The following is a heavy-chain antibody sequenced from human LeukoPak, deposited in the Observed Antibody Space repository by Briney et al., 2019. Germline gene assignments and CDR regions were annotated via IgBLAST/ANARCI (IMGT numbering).Heavy chain of an antibody. V-gene: IGHV1-69*13. D-gene: IGHD3-10*01. CDR1: GGTFSSYA. Sequence: SVKVSCKDSGGTFSSYAISWVRQAPGQGLEWMGGIIPIFGTANYAQKFQGRVTITADESTSTAYMELSSLRSEDTAVYYWASRGSGSYWALNYWGQRTLVTVSS. J-gene: IGHJ4*02. CDR3: ASRGSGSYWALNY. CDR2: IIPIFGTA.